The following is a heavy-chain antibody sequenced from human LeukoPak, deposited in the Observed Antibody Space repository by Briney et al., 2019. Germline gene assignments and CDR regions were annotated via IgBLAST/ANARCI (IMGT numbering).Heavy chain of an antibody. Sequence: ASVKVSCKASGYTFLNYDISWVRQAPGQGLEWMGWIKTYHGITKYAQELQGRVTMTTDTYTRTAFMELRSLRPDDTGVYFCARVEQLQDHYYFYMDVWGKGTSVTVSS. CDR2: IKTYHGIT. CDR1: GYTFLNYD. CDR3: ARVEQLQDHYYFYMDV. V-gene: IGHV1-18*01. J-gene: IGHJ6*03. D-gene: IGHD6-19*01.